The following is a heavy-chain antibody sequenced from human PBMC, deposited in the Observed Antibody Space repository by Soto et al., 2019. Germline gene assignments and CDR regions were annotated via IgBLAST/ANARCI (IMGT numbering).Heavy chain of an antibody. Sequence: SETLSLTCTVSGGSISSGGYYWSWIRQHPGKGLEWIGYIYYSGSTYYNPSLKSRVTISVDTSKNQFSLKLSSVTAADTAVYYCARSITIVRGVIPPPTDNWFDPWGQGTLVTVSS. V-gene: IGHV4-31*03. CDR3: ARSITIVRGVIPPPTDNWFDP. CDR1: GGSISSGGYY. CDR2: IYYSGST. J-gene: IGHJ5*02. D-gene: IGHD3-10*01.